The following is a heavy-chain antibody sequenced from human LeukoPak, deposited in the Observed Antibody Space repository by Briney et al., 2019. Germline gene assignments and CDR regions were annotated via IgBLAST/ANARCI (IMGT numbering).Heavy chain of an antibody. D-gene: IGHD3-10*01. CDR2: IIPILGIA. V-gene: IGHV1-69*02. Sequence: SVKVSCKASGGTFSSYTISWVRQAPGQGLEWMGRIIPILGIANYAQKFQGRVTITADKSTSTAYMELSSLRSEDTAVYYCARVFGELNWFDPWGQGTLVTVSS. J-gene: IGHJ5*02. CDR1: GGTFSSYT. CDR3: ARVFGELNWFDP.